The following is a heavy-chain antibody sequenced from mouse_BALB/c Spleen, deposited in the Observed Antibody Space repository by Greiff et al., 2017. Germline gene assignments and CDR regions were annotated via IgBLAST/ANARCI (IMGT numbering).Heavy chain of an antibody. V-gene: IGHV14-3*02. CDR3: AMITTYYFDY. CDR1: GFNIKDTY. Sequence: VQLQQSGAELVKPGASVKLSCTASGFNIKDTYMHWVKQRPEQGLEWIGRIDPANGNTKYDPKFQGKATITGDTSSNTAYLQLSSLTSEDTAVYYCAMITTYYFDYWGQGTTLTVSS. CDR2: IDPANGNT. J-gene: IGHJ2*01. D-gene: IGHD2-4*01.